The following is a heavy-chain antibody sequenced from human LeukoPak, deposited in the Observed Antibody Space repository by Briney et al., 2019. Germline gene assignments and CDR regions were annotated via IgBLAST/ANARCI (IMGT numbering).Heavy chain of an antibody. D-gene: IGHD6-13*01. V-gene: IGHV4-34*01. CDR2: INHSGST. CDR3: ARAAWSIAAARYFQH. J-gene: IGHJ1*01. Sequence: SETLSLTCAVYGGSFSGYYWSWIRQPPGKGLEWIGEINHSGSTNYNSSLKSRVTISVDTSKNQFSLKLSSVTAADTAVYYCARAAWSIAAARYFQHWGQGTLVTVSS. CDR1: GGSFSGYY.